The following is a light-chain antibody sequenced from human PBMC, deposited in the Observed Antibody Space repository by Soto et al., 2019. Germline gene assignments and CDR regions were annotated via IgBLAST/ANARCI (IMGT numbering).Light chain of an antibody. CDR3: QHYGSSPFT. CDR1: QSVNNNY. J-gene: IGKJ3*01. V-gene: IGKV3-20*01. CDR2: GAS. Sequence: EIVLTQSPGTLSLSPGERATLSCRASQSVNNNYLVWYQQNPGHPPRLLIYGASSRATGIPDRFSGSGSGTDFTLTITRLEPEDFAVYYCQHYGSSPFTLGPGTKLDI.